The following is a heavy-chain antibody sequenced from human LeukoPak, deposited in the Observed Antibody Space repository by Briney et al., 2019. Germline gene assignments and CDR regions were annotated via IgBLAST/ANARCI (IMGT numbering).Heavy chain of an antibody. CDR2: ISFSGDNT. CDR1: GFTFRESA. D-gene: IGHD3-16*02. CDR3: ARDIELST. Sequence: GGSLRLSCAASGFTFRESAMSRVPQAPGKGLEWVSLISFSGDNTYYTDSVKGRFTISRDNSKDTLYLQMNSLRAEDTAIYYCARDIELSTWGLGTMVTVSS. J-gene: IGHJ3*01. V-gene: IGHV3-23*01.